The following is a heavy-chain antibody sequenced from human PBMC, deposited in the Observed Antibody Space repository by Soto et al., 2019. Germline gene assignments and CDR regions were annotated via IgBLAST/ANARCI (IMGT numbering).Heavy chain of an antibody. V-gene: IGHV1-69*13. CDR3: AREGGPTYYYDSSGYFDPNSWFDP. D-gene: IGHD3-22*01. J-gene: IGHJ5*02. CDR2: IIPIFGTA. Sequence: SVKVSCKASGGTFSSYAISWVRQAPGQGLEWMGGIIPIFGTANYAQKFQGRVTITADESTSTAYMELSSLRSEDTAVYYCAREGGPTYYYDSSGYFDPNSWFDPWGQGTLVTVSS. CDR1: GGTFSSYA.